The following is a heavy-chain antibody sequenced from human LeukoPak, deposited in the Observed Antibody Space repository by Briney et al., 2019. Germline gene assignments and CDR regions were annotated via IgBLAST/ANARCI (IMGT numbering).Heavy chain of an antibody. V-gene: IGHV5-51*01. D-gene: IGHD2-15*01. J-gene: IGHJ5*02. Sequence: GESLKISCKGSGYSINNYWIGWVRQMPGKGLEWMGIIYPADSDIRYSPSFQGQVTISADKSISTVYLQWSSLKASDTAMYYCARQEYCSGGSCYTWFDPWGQGTLVTASS. CDR1: GYSINNYW. CDR3: ARQEYCSGGSCYTWFDP. CDR2: IYPADSDI.